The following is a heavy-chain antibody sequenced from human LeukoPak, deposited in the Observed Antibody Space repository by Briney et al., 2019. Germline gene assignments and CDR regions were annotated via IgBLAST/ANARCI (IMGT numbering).Heavy chain of an antibody. CDR1: GGSISSYY. Sequence: SETLSVTCTVSGGSISSYYWSWIRQPPGNGLEWIGYIYYSGSTNYNPSLKSRVTISVDTSKNQFSLKLSSVTAADTAVYYCARARRRSSIDYWGQGTLVTVSS. D-gene: IGHD2-15*01. V-gene: IGHV4-59*01. J-gene: IGHJ4*02. CDR3: ARARRRSSIDY. CDR2: IYYSGST.